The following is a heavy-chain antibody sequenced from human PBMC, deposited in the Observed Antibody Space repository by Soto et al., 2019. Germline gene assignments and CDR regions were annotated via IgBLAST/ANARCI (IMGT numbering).Heavy chain of an antibody. CDR3: TSSHGLPGQDY. V-gene: IGHV3-74*01. Sequence: EVQLVESGGGLVQPGGSLRLSCAASEFTFSRYWMHWVRQAPGKGLVWVSQINEDGSGTNYADSVKGRFTISRDNAKNMLYLQMNSLRVEDTATYYCTSSHGLPGQDYWSQGSLVTVSS. CDR2: INEDGSGT. CDR1: EFTFSRYW. D-gene: IGHD3-10*01. J-gene: IGHJ4*02.